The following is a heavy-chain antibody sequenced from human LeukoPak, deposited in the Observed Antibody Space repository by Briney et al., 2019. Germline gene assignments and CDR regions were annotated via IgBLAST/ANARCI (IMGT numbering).Heavy chain of an antibody. D-gene: IGHD3-10*01. J-gene: IGHJ5*02. CDR1: GFTFSTYW. V-gene: IGHV3-74*03. Sequence: GGSLRLSCAASGFTFSTYWMHWVRQAPGKGLVWVSRINTDGSRTTYADSVRGRFTSSRDNAKNTVYLQMNSLRAEDTAVYYCARVASGSYNWFDPWGQGTLVTVSS. CDR3: ARVASGSYNWFDP. CDR2: INTDGSRT.